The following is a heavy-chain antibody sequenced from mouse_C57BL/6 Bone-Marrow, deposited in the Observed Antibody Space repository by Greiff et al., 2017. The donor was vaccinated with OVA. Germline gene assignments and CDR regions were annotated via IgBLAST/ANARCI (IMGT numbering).Heavy chain of an antibody. D-gene: IGHD2-1*01. CDR3: TSYGNFDD. Sequence: EVKLQESGAELVRPGASVKLSCTASGFNFKDDYMHWVKQRPEQGLEWIGWIDPENGDTEYASKFQGKATITADTSSNTAYLQLSSLTSEDTAVYYCTSYGNFDDWGKGTTLTVSS. CDR1: GFNFKDDY. CDR2: IDPENGDT. V-gene: IGHV14-4*01. J-gene: IGHJ2*01.